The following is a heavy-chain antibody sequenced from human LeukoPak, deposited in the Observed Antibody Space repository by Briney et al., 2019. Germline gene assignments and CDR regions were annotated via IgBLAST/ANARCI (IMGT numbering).Heavy chain of an antibody. CDR3: ARLYAGLSDY. Sequence: GGSLRLSWAASGFNFSTYAMIWVRQAPRKGLEWVSAISASGGSTYYADSAKGRFTISRDNSKNTLFLQMNSLRADDTAVYYCARLYAGLSDYWGQGTLVTVSS. CDR1: GFNFSTYA. CDR2: ISASGGST. J-gene: IGHJ4*02. D-gene: IGHD5/OR15-5a*01. V-gene: IGHV3-23*01.